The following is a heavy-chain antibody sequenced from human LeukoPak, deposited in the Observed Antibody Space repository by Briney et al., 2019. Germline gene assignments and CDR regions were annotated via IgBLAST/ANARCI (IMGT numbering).Heavy chain of an antibody. CDR1: GFTFSSYA. D-gene: IGHD3-22*01. CDR3: ARGDYYDSSGYSSATLED. V-gene: IGHV3-64*01. J-gene: IGHJ4*02. Sequence: GGTLRLSCAASGFTFSSYAMHWVRQAPGKGLEYVSAISSNGGSTYYANSVKGRFTISRDNSKNTLYLQMGSLRAEDMAVYYCARGDYYDSSGYSSATLEDWGQGTLVTVSS. CDR2: ISSNGGST.